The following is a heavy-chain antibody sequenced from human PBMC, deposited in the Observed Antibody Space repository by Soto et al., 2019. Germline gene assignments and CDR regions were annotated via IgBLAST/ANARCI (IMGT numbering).Heavy chain of an antibody. D-gene: IGHD2-2*01. J-gene: IGHJ6*03. V-gene: IGHV1-2*04. CDR2: INPNSGGT. Sequence: ASVKVSCKASGYTFTGYYMHWVRQAPGQGLEWMGWINPNSGGTNYAQKFQGCVTMTRDTSISTAYMELSRLRSDDTAVYYCARAQLGRRGYYYYMDVWGKGTTVTVSS. CDR3: ARAQLGRRGYYYYMDV. CDR1: GYTFTGYY.